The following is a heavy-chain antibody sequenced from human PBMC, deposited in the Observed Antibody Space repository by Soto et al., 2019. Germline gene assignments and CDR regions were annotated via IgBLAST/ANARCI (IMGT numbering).Heavy chain of an antibody. V-gene: IGHV3-66*01. CDR3: AREGGGSHYMDV. J-gene: IGHJ6*03. Sequence: EVQLVESGGGLVQPGGSLRLSCAASGFTVSSNYMNWVRQAPGKGLEWVSVIYSGVTTYYGDSVKGRFTISRDNSKNTLFLQLNSLRAEDTAVYCCAREGGGSHYMDVWGKGTTVTVSS. CDR1: GFTVSSNY. CDR2: IYSGVTT. D-gene: IGHD2-15*01.